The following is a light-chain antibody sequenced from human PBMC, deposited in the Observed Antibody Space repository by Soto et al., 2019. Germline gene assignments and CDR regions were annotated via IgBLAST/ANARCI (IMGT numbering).Light chain of an antibody. CDR1: QGIRND. CDR2: AAS. V-gene: IGKV1-6*01. J-gene: IGKJ4*01. CDR3: LQDYNYPLT. Sequence: AIQMTQSPSSLSSSVGDRVAITCRASQGIRNDLGWYQQKPGKAPKLLIYAASSLQSGVPSRFSGSGSGTDFTLTISSLQPEDFATYYCLQDYNYPLTFGGGTKVDIK.